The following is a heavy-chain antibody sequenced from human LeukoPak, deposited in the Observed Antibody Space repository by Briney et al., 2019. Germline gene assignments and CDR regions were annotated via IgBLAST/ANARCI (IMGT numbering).Heavy chain of an antibody. CDR1: GFTFSSYA. CDR3: ATRLYTSDLAGDY. J-gene: IGHJ4*02. Sequence: GGSLRLSCAASGFTFSSYAMSWVRQAPGKGLGWVSVISASDGTTHYADSVKGRFTISRDNSKNTLYLQMNSLRAEDTAVYYCATRLYTSDLAGDYWGQGTLVTVSS. V-gene: IGHV3-23*01. D-gene: IGHD6-19*01. CDR2: ISASDGTT.